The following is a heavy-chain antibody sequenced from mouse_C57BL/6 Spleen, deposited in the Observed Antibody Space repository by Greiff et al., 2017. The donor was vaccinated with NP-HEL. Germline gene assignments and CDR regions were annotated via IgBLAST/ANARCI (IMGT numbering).Heavy chain of an antibody. D-gene: IGHD2-10*02. J-gene: IGHJ1*03. CDR2: ISYSGST. V-gene: IGHV3-1*01. CDR3: ARDALGYFDV. Sequence: DVKLVESGPGMVKPSQSLSLTCTVTGYSITSGYDWHWIRHFPGNKLEWMGYISYSGSTNYNPSLKSRISITHDTSKNHFFLKLNSVTTEDTATYYCARDALGYFDVWGTGTTVTVSS. CDR1: GYSITSGYD.